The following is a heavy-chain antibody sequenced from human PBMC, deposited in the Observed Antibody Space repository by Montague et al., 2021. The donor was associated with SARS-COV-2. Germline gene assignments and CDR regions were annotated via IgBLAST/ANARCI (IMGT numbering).Heavy chain of an antibody. V-gene: IGHV6-1*01. CDR3: ARDDPYCTNGVCYTCNWFDP. D-gene: IGHD2-8*01. CDR2: TYYRSKWYN. Sequence: CAISGDSVSSNSAAWNWIRQSPSRGLEWLGRTYYRSKWYNDYAVSVKSRITINPDTSKNQFSLQLNSVTPEDTAVYYCARDDPYCTNGVCYTCNWFDPWGQGTLVTVSS. CDR1: GDSVSSNSAA. J-gene: IGHJ5*02.